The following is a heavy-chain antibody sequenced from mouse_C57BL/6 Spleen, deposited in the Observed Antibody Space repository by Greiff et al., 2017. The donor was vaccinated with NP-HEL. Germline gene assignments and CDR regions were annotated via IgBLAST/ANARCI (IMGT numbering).Heavy chain of an antibody. Sequence: VQLKESGAELARPGASVKLSCKASGYTFTSYGISWVKQRTGQGLEWIGEIYPRSGNTYYNEKFKGKATLTADKSSSTAYMELRSLTSEDSAVYFCASPYSNYNYAMDYWGQGTSVTVSS. CDR2: IYPRSGNT. CDR3: ASPYSNYNYAMDY. J-gene: IGHJ4*01. V-gene: IGHV1-81*01. CDR1: GYTFTSYG. D-gene: IGHD2-5*01.